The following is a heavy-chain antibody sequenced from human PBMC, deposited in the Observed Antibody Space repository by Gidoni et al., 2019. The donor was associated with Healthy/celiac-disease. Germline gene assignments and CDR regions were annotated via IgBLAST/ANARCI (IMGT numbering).Heavy chain of an antibody. Sequence: QVQLQQWGAGLLKPSETPSLTCAVYGGSFCGYYWSWIRQPPGKGLEWIGESNHSGSTNYNPSLKSRVTISVDTSKNQFSLKLSSVTAADTAVYYCARAGYYDSSGYDYWGQGTLVTVSS. J-gene: IGHJ4*02. V-gene: IGHV4-34*01. CDR3: ARAGYYDSSGYDY. D-gene: IGHD3-22*01. CDR2: SNHSGST. CDR1: GGSFCGYY.